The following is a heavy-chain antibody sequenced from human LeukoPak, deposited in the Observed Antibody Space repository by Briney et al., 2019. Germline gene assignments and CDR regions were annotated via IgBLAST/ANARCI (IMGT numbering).Heavy chain of an antibody. CDR2: ITGSGGSA. J-gene: IGHJ4*02. CDR3: AKDLEIAAAGPYFDY. CDR1: GFTFSSYA. V-gene: IGHV3-23*01. Sequence: PGGSLRLSCAASGFTFSSYAMSWVRQAPGKGLEWVSAITGSGGSAYYADSVKGRFTISRDNSKNTLYLQMNSLRAEDTAVYYCAKDLEIAAAGPYFDYWGQGTLVTVSS. D-gene: IGHD6-13*01.